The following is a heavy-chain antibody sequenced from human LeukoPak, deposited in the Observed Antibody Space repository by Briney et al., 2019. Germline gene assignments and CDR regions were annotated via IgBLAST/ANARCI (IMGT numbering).Heavy chain of an antibody. Sequence: PGGSLRLSCAASGFTFDDYAMHWVRQPPGKGLEWVSGISTHSDSVAYADSVKGRFTISRDNAKNSLYLQMDSLRTDDTAIYYCAKPKGAPSFDYWGQGILVIVSS. CDR1: GFTFDDYA. V-gene: IGHV3-9*01. J-gene: IGHJ4*02. CDR3: AKPKGAPSFDY. CDR2: ISTHSDSV. D-gene: IGHD3-16*01.